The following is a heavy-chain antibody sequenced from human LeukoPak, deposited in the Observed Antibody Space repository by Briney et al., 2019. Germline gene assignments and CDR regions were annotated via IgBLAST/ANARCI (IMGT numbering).Heavy chain of an antibody. D-gene: IGHD3-10*01. CDR2: IIPIFGTA. J-gene: IGHJ4*02. CDR3: ARSDALLWFEELSN. Sequence: WASVKVSCKASGGTFSSYAISWVRQAPGQGLEWMGGIIPIFGTANYAQKFQGRVTITTDESTSTAYMELSSLRSEDTAVYYCARSDALLWFEELSNWGQGTLVTVSS. V-gene: IGHV1-69*05. CDR1: GGTFSSYA.